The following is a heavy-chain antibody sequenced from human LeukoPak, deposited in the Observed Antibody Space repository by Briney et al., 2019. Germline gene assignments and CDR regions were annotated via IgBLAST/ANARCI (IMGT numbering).Heavy chain of an antibody. V-gene: IGHV4-59*01. J-gene: IGHJ1*01. D-gene: IGHD6-6*01. CDR3: ARGGAARLHFQN. Sequence: PSETLSLTCSVSGGSISTYYWNWIRQPPGKGLEWIGYIYHSGSTNYNPSLQSRVTISVDTSKNQFSLNLNSVTAADTAVYYCARGGAARLHFQNWGQGTLVTVSS. CDR2: IYHSGST. CDR1: GGSISTYY.